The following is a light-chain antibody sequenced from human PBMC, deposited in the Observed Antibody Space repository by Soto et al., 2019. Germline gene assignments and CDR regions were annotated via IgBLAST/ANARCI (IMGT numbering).Light chain of an antibody. CDR3: QQSYSSPRT. CDR2: GAS. Sequence: AIQMAQSPSSLSASVGDRVTITCRASQAIRNKLAWYQQKPGKAPNLLIYGASNLHTGIPVRFSASGSGTNFTLTISSLQPEDFAVYYCQQSYSSPRTFGQGTKVDIK. CDR1: QAIRNK. V-gene: IGKV1-6*01. J-gene: IGKJ1*01.